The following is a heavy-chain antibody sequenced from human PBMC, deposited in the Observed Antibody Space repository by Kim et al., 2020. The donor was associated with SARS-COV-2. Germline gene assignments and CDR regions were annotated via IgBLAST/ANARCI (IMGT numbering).Heavy chain of an antibody. D-gene: IGHD3-10*01. Sequence: GGSLRLACAASGFTFSSYAMSWVRQAPGKGLEWVSVISGGCHTTYYVDAVKGRFTISRDNSKNTLDLQMNSLRAEDTAVYYCAREHYDSGSYGYWGQGTLVTVSS. V-gene: IGHV3-23*01. CDR3: AREHYDSGSYGY. J-gene: IGHJ4*01. CDR1: GFTFSSYA. CDR2: ISGGCHTT.